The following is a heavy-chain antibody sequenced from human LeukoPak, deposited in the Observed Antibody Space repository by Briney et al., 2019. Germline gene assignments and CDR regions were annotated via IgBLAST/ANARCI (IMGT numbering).Heavy chain of an antibody. CDR1: PYTFNSFQ. V-gene: IGHV1-46*02. J-gene: IGHJ4*02. Sequence: ASVTDSCKASPYTFNSFQMHWVRQAPGQGLEWMGIINPSGGGAFYAQKFQGRVTMTRDTSTSTAYMELSSLRSEDTAVYYCSKPRTSSWYFFDYWGQGTLVTVSS. D-gene: IGHD6-13*01. CDR2: INPSGGGA. CDR3: SKPRTSSWYFFDY.